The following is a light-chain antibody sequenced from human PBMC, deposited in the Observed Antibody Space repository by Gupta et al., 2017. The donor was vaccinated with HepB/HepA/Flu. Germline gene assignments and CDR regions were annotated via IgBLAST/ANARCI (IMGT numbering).Light chain of an antibody. Sequence: QSVLTQPPSASGTPGHTVTISCSGSSSNIGRNTVDWYQHVPGTAPKLLIYNSDQRPSGVPDRFSGSKSDTSASLATSGLHSEDEADYYCAAWDDSLKAYVLGSGTKVTVL. CDR1: SSNIGRNT. J-gene: IGLJ1*01. CDR2: NSD. CDR3: AAWDDSLKAYV. V-gene: IGLV1-44*01.